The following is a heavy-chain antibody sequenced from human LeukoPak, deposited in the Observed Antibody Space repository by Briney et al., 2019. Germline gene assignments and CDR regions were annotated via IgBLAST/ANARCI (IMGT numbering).Heavy chain of an antibody. CDR2: SRNRANSYTT. CDR1: GFIFSDHY. J-gene: IGHJ3*02. D-gene: IGHD3-3*01. Sequence: GGSLRLSCAASGFIFSDHYMDWVRQAPGKGLEWVGRSRNRANSYTTIYAACGEGRFSVSRDASKNSLYLQMNSLRTEDTAVYYCAKGSLPFGVVTSDAFDIWGQGTMVTVSS. V-gene: IGHV3-72*01. CDR3: AKGSLPFGVVTSDAFDI.